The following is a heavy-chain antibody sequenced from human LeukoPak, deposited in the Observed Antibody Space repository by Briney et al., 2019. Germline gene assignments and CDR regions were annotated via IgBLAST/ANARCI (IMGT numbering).Heavy chain of an antibody. V-gene: IGHV3-74*01. CDR3: ARDFTSGRFDP. CDR2: INSGGSST. D-gene: IGHD3-16*01. J-gene: IGHJ5*02. CDR1: GFTFSSYA. Sequence: PGGSLRLSCAASGFTFSSYAMSWVRQAPGKGLVWVSHINSGGSSTSYADSVKGRFTISRDNAKNTLYLQMNSLRAEDTAVYYCARDFTSGRFDPWGQGTLVTVSS.